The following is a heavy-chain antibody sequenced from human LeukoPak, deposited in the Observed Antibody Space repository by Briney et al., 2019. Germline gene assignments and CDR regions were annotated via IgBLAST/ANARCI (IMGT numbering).Heavy chain of an antibody. CDR1: NGSISGDC. D-gene: IGHD2-2*01. CDR3: AREGPTCSLKYCSGTRNDPFDY. J-gene: IGHJ4*02. V-gene: IGHV4-59*12. CDR2: VYYSGSV. Sequence: PSETLSLTCTVSNGSISGDCWTWIRQPPGKRLEWIGYVYYSGSVNYNPSLKSRVTMSVGTSKNQFSLKLSSVTAADTAVYYCAREGPTCSLKYCSGTRNDPFDYWGQGTLVTVSS.